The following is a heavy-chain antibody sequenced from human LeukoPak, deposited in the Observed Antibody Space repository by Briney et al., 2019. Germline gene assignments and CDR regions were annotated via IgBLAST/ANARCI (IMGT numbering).Heavy chain of an antibody. CDR3: ARPGLAYCGGDCYSTEGYYFDY. J-gene: IGHJ4*02. Sequence: SETLSLTCAVYGENFSTYHYSWIRQSPGKGLEWLGEINHSGSTNYNPSLKSRDTISVDTSRNQFSLRLTSVTAADAAMYYCARPGLAYCGGDCYSTEGYYFDYWSQGTLVAVSS. CDR1: GENFSTYH. D-gene: IGHD2-21*01. V-gene: IGHV4-34*01. CDR2: INHSGST.